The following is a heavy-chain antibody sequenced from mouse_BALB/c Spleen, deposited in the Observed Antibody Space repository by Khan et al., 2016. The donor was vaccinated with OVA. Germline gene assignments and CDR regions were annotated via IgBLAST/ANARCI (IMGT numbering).Heavy chain of an antibody. CDR3: TRFGYLFAY. V-gene: IGHV1-5*01. CDR2: IYPGNSDT. Sequence: EVQLQQSGTVLARPGTSVKMSCKASGYTFTSYWMHWVKQRPGQGLEWIGAIYPGNSDTSYNQKFKGTAKLTAVTSTSTAYMELSSLTNEDSAVYYCTRFGYLFAYWGQGTLVTVSA. D-gene: IGHD2-2*01. J-gene: IGHJ3*01. CDR1: GYTFTSYW.